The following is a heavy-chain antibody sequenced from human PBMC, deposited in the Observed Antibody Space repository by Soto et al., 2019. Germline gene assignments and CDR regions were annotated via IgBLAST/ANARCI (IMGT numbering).Heavy chain of an antibody. J-gene: IGHJ1*01. CDR3: ARGYCSGGSCSPPYFQH. CDR2: IIPIFGTA. CDR1: GGTFSSYA. Sequence: QVQLVQSGAEVKKPGSSVKVSCKASGGTFSSYAISWVRQAPGQGLEWMGGIIPIFGTANYAQKFQGRVTITADESTSTAYMELSSLRSEDTAVYYCARGYCSGGSCSPPYFQHWGQGTLVTVSS. D-gene: IGHD2-15*01. V-gene: IGHV1-69*01.